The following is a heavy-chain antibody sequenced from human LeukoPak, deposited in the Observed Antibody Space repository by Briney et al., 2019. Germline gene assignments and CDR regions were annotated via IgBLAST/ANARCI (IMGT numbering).Heavy chain of an antibody. V-gene: IGHV3-43D*03. CDR1: GFTFEDDA. CDR3: AKDMNIGATGIDY. J-gene: IGHJ4*02. D-gene: IGHD6-13*01. CDR2: ISWVGIST. Sequence: GGSLTLSCAASGFTFEDDAMHWVRQAPGKGLDWVSLISWVGISTYYADSVNDRFTLYRNNSKNSLYLQMNSLRTEDTALYYCAKDMNIGATGIDYWGQGTLVSVSS.